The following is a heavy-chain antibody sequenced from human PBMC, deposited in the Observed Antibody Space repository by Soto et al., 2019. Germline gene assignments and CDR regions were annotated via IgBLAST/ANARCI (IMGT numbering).Heavy chain of an antibody. D-gene: IGHD3-10*01. J-gene: IGHJ3*02. Sequence: SVTVSCTGSGDTFSSYAISWVRQAPGQGLEWMGGIIPIFGTANYAQKFQGRVTITADESTSTAYMELSSLRSEDTAVYYCARDRWYTMVRGVITPIPSDAFDIWGQGTMVTVSS. CDR1: GDTFSSYA. CDR3: ARDRWYTMVRGVITPIPSDAFDI. V-gene: IGHV1-69*13. CDR2: IIPIFGTA.